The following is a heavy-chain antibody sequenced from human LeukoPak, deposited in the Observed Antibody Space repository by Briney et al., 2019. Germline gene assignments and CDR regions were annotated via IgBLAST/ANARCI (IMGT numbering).Heavy chain of an antibody. Sequence: SETLSLTCTVSGGSISSSRYYWGWIRQPPGKGLEWIGSIYYSGSTYYNPSLKSRVTISVDTSKNQFSLKLSSVTAADTAVYYCARPTHYGSGVDYWGQRTLVTVSS. CDR3: ARPTHYGSGVDY. D-gene: IGHD3-10*01. CDR1: GGSISSSRYY. V-gene: IGHV4-39*01. J-gene: IGHJ4*02. CDR2: IYYSGST.